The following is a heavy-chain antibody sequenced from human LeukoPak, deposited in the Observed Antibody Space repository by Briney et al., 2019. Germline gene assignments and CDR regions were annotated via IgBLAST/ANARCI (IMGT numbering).Heavy chain of an antibody. CDR2: IKPDGTDK. CDR3: AREGRKAAAGFDY. Sequence: GGSLRLSCAVSGFTFSSYWMSWVRQAPAKGLEWVANIKPDGTDKYYADSVKGRFTISRDNAESSLYLQMNSLRAEDTAVYYCAREGRKAAAGFDYWGQGTLVTVSS. CDR1: GFTFSSYW. V-gene: IGHV3-7*01. J-gene: IGHJ4*02. D-gene: IGHD6-13*01.